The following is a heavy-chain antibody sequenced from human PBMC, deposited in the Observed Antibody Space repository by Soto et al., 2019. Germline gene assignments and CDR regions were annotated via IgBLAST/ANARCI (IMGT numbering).Heavy chain of an antibody. CDR2: IKSKTDGGTT. V-gene: IGHV3-15*01. J-gene: IGHJ4*02. CDR3: TTYIVVVVAAFTDY. Sequence: GGSLRLSCAASGFTFSNAWMSWVRQAPGKGLEWVGRIKSKTDGGTTDYAAPVKGRFTISRDDSKNTLYLQMNSLKTEDTAVYYCTTYIVVVVAAFTDYWGQGTLVTVSS. CDR1: GFTFSNAW. D-gene: IGHD2-15*01.